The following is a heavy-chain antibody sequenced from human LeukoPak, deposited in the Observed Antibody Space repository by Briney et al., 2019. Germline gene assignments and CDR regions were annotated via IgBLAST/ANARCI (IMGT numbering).Heavy chain of an antibody. CDR3: ARGPHWDPHFDY. V-gene: IGHV1-2*02. Sequence: ASVKVSCKASGYTFTSYYMHWVRQAPGQGLEWMGWINPNSGGPNYAQKFQGRVTMTRDTSISTAYMELSGLRSDDTAVYYCARGPHWDPHFDYWGQGTLVTVSS. CDR2: INPNSGGP. J-gene: IGHJ4*02. CDR1: GYTFTSYY. D-gene: IGHD7-27*01.